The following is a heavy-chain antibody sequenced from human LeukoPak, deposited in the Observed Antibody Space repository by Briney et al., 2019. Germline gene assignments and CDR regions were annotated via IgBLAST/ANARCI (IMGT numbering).Heavy chain of an antibody. CDR3: ARASRLTAGSLYDFWSDPRGMDV. V-gene: IGHV4-34*09. J-gene: IGHJ6*02. D-gene: IGHD3-3*01. CDR1: GGSFSGYY. CDR2: IYYSGST. Sequence: SETLSLTCAVYGGSFSGYYWSWIRQPPGKGLEWIGYIYYSGSTYYNPSLKSRVTISVDTSKNQFSLKLSSVTAADTAVYYCARASRLTAGSLYDFWSDPRGMDVWGQGTTVTVSS.